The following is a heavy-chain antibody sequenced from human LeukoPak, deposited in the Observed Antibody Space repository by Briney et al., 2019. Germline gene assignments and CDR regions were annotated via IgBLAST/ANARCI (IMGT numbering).Heavy chain of an antibody. CDR1: GGSISSYY. CDR2: IYYSGST. CDR3: ARGGIVGATTFDY. V-gene: IGHV4-59*01. D-gene: IGHD1-26*01. J-gene: IGHJ4*02. Sequence: SETLSLTCTVSGGSISSYYWSWIRQPPGKGLEWIGYIYYSGSTNYNPSLKSRVTISVDTSKNQFSLKLSSVTAADTALYYCARGGIVGATTFDYWGQGTLVTVSS.